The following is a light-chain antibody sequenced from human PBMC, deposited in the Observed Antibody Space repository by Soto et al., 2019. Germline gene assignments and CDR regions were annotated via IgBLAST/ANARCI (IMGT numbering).Light chain of an antibody. V-gene: IGKV1-9*01. CDR2: GAS. CDR3: QQLNAYPLT. J-gene: IGKJ5*01. Sequence: DIQLTQSPSFLSASVGDRVTITCRASQGISSYLAWFQQKPGRAPNLLIYGASTLQSGVPSRFSGSGSGTDFTLTISNLQPEDFATYYRQQLNAYPLTFGQGTRLEIK. CDR1: QGISSY.